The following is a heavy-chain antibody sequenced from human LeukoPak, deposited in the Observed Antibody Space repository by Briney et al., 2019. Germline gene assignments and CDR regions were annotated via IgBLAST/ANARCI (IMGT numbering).Heavy chain of an antibody. CDR1: GGSTSSYY. CDR3: ARDRAIWGSYRQGAFDI. Sequence: SGPTLVKPSETLSLTCTVSGGSTSSYYWSWIRQPPGKGLEWIGYIYYSGSTNYNPSLKSRVTISVDTSKNQFSLKLSSVTAADTAVYYCARDRAIWGSYRQGAFDIWGQGTMVTVSS. V-gene: IGHV4-59*01. J-gene: IGHJ3*02. CDR2: IYYSGST. D-gene: IGHD3-16*02.